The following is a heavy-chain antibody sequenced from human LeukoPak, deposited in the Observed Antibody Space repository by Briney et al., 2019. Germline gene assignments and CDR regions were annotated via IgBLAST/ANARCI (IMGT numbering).Heavy chain of an antibody. CDR3: AYQPDGYCSGGSCYDPDY. V-gene: IGHV1-69*13. CDR2: IIPIFGTA. CDR1: GGTFSSYA. D-gene: IGHD2-15*01. J-gene: IGHJ4*02. Sequence: SVKVSCTASGGTFSSYAISWVRQAPGQGLEWMGGIIPIFGTANYAQKFQGRVTITADESTSTAYMELSSLRSEDTAVYYCAYQPDGYCSGGSCYDPDYWGQGTLVTVSS.